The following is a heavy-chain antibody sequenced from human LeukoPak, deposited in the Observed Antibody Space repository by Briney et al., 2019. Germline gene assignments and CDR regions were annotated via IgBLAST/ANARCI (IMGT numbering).Heavy chain of an antibody. J-gene: IGHJ4*02. CDR1: GYTLSELS. CDR3: AAGEVGQLFDY. D-gene: IGHD5-24*01. Sequence: ASVKVSCKVSGYTLSELSMHWVRQAPGKGLEWMGGFDLEDGKTIYVQKFQGRVTMTEDTSTDTAYMELSSLRSDDTAVYFCAAGEVGQLFDYWGQGTLVTVSS. CDR2: FDLEDGKT. V-gene: IGHV1-24*01.